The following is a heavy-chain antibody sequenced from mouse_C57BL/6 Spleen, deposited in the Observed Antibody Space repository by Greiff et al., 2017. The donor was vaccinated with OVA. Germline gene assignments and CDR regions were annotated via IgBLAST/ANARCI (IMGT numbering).Heavy chain of an antibody. CDR2: INPSSGYT. Sequence: VQLQQSGAELARPGASVKMSCKASGYTFTSYTMHWVKQRPGQGLEWIGYINPSSGYTKYNQKFKDKATLTADKSSSTAYMQRSSLTSEDSAVYYCARPSTVVATDYAMDYWGQGTSVTVSS. J-gene: IGHJ4*01. CDR1: GYTFTSYT. D-gene: IGHD1-1*01. V-gene: IGHV1-4*01. CDR3: ARPSTVVATDYAMDY.